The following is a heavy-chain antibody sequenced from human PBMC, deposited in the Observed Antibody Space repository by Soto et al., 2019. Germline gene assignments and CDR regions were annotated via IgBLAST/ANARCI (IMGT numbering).Heavy chain of an antibody. CDR3: ARPPVPATANDY. D-gene: IGHD2-2*01. Sequence: TGGSLRLSCAASGFTFSSYAMSWVRQAPGKGLEWVSAISGSGGSTYYADSVKGRFTISRDNSKNTLYLQMNSLRAEDTAVYYCARPPVPATANDYWGQGTLVTVSS. V-gene: IGHV3-23*01. J-gene: IGHJ4*02. CDR2: ISGSGGST. CDR1: GFTFSSYA.